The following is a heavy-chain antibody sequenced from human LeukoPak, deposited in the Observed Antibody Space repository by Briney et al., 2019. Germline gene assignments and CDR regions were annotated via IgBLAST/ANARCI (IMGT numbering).Heavy chain of an antibody. CDR1: GGSISSYY. Sequence: KPSETLSLTCTVSGGSISSYYWSWLRQPPGKGLEWIGRIYNSGSTNYNPSLKRRVTISVDTSKNKFSLKLSSVTAADTAVYYCARDDHYCSGGSCHAIFDIWGQGTMVTVSS. CDR3: ARDDHYCSGGSCHAIFDI. J-gene: IGHJ3*02. CDR2: IYNSGST. D-gene: IGHD2-15*01. V-gene: IGHV4-4*08.